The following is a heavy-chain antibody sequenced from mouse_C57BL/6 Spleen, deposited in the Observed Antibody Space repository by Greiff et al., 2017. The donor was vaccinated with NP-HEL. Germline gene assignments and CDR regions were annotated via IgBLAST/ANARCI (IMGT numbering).Heavy chain of an antibody. V-gene: IGHV1-59*01. J-gene: IGHJ4*01. CDR2: IDPSDSYT. CDR1: GYTFTSYW. D-gene: IGHD4-1*01. CDR3: ARGSGTGMDY. Sequence: QVQLQQPGAELVRPGTSVKLSCKASGYTFTSYWMHWVKQRPGQGLEWIGVIDPSDSYTNYNQKFKGKATLTVDTSSSTAYMQLSSLTSEDSAVYHCARGSGTGMDYWGQGTSVTVSS.